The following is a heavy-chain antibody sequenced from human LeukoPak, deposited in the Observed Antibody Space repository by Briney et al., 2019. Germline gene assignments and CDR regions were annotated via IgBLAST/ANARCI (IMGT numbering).Heavy chain of an antibody. D-gene: IGHD3-3*01. Sequence: ASVKVSCKASGYTFTGYYMHWVRQAPGQGLEWMGWINPNSGGTNYAQKFQGRVTMTRDTSISTAYMELSRLRSDDTAVYYCAREASGGIFGVVTNDAFDIWGQGTMVTVSS. CDR1: GYTFTGYY. CDR2: INPNSGGT. J-gene: IGHJ3*02. V-gene: IGHV1-2*02. CDR3: AREASGGIFGVVTNDAFDI.